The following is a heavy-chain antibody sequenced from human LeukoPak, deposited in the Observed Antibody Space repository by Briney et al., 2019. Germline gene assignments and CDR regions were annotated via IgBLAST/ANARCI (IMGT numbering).Heavy chain of an antibody. J-gene: IGHJ4*02. CDR3: ARLISTTVDY. CDR2: IYYSGST. V-gene: IGHV4-59*04. D-gene: IGHD2-8*01. Sequence: SETLSLTCTVSGDSISSYYWSWIRQPPGKGLEWIGYIYYSGSTYYNPSLKSRVTISVDTSKNQFSLKLSSVTAADTAVYYCARLISTTVDYWGQGNLVTVSS. CDR1: GDSISSYY.